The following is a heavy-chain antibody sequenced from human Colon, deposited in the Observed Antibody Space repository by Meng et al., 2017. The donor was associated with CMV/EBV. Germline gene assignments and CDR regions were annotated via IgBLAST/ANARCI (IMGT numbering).Heavy chain of an antibody. V-gene: IGHV6-1*01. CDR3: ARDLPIVGAKAFDI. CDR2: TYYRSKWYN. Sequence: SETLSLICAISGDSVSSNSAAWNWIRQSPSRGLEWLGRTYYRSKWYNDYAVSVKSRITINPDTSKNQFSLQLNSVTPEDTAVYYCARDLPIVGAKAFDIWGQGTMVTVSS. J-gene: IGHJ3*02. CDR1: GDSVSSNSAA. D-gene: IGHD1-26*01.